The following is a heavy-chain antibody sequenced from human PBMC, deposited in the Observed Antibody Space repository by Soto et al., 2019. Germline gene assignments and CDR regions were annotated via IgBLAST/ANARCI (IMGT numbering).Heavy chain of an antibody. CDR2: ITPMFDTT. V-gene: IGHV1-69*13. CDR1: GGTFSTND. D-gene: IGHD2-15*01. CDR3: AQDLGSQIAAF. J-gene: IGHJ4*02. Sequence: EASVKVSCKASGGTFSTNDISWVRQAPGQGLEWMGGITPMFDTTKYGQDFQGRVTITADESTTTAYMELSSLRSEDTAIYYCAQDLGSQIAAFWGQGTLVTVSS.